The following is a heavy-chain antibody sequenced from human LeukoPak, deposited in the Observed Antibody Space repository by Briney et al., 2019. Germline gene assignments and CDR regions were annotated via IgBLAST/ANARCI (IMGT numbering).Heavy chain of an antibody. CDR1: GGTFISYA. V-gene: IGHV1-69*13. CDR2: IIPIFGTA. J-gene: IGHJ4*02. Sequence: GASVKVSCKASGGTFISYAISWVRQAPGQGLEWMGGIIPIFGTANYAQKFQGRVTITADESTSTAYMELSSLRSEDTAVYYCARESGYDYGGYYFDYWGQGTLVTVSS. D-gene: IGHD5-12*01. CDR3: ARESGYDYGGYYFDY.